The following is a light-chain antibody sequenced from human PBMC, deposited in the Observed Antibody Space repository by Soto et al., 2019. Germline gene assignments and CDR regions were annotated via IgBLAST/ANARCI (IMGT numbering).Light chain of an antibody. CDR1: SSDIDAYNY. J-gene: IGLJ1*01. CDR3: SSYAGSNTGV. Sequence: QSVLTQPPSASGSPGQSVTISCTGTSSDIDAYNYVSWYQQHPGKAPKLIIFEVSKRPSGVPDRFSGSKSDNTASLTVSGIQAEDEADYYCSSYAGSNTGVFGTGTKLTVL. CDR2: EVS. V-gene: IGLV2-8*01.